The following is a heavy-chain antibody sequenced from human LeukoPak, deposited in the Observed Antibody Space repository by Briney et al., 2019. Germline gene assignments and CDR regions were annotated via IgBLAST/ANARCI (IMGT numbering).Heavy chain of an antibody. CDR2: IRYDGSNK. V-gene: IGHV3-30*02. Sequence: PGGSLRLSCAASGFTFSSYGMHWVRQAPGKGLEWVAFIRYDGSNKYYADSVKGRFTISRDNSKNTLYLQMNSLRAEDTAVYYCASVPYSSGWSLYYYYYMDVWGKGTTVTVSS. D-gene: IGHD6-19*01. CDR3: ASVPYSSGWSLYYYYYMDV. CDR1: GFTFSSYG. J-gene: IGHJ6*03.